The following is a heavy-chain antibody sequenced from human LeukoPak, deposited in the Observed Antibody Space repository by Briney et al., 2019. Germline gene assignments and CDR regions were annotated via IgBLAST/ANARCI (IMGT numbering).Heavy chain of an antibody. CDR3: ARKSALGYYYYMDV. CDR1: GYTFTSDD. J-gene: IGHJ6*03. D-gene: IGHD7-27*01. Sequence: ASVKVSCKASGYTFTSDDINWVRQAPGQGLEWMGGIIPIFGTANYAQTFQGRVTITTDESTSTAYMELSSLRSEDTAVYYCARKSALGYYYYMDVWGKGTTVTVSS. V-gene: IGHV1-69*05. CDR2: IIPIFGTA.